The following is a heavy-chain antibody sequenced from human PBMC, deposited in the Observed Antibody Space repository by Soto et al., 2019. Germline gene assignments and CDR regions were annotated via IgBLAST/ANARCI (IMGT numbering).Heavy chain of an antibody. D-gene: IGHD3-9*01. CDR3: ASRRVGYFAA. CDR1: GGSISSGGYY. CDR2: IYYSGST. J-gene: IGHJ5*02. Sequence: SETLSLTCTVSGGSISSGGYYWSWIRQHPGKGLEWIGYIYYSGSTYYNPSLKSRVTISVDTSKNQFSLKLSSVTAADTAVYYCASRRVGYFAAWGQGTLVTVSS. V-gene: IGHV4-31*03.